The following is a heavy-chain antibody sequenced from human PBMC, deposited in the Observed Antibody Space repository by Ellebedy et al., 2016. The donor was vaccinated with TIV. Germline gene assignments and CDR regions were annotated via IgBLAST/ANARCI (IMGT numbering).Heavy chain of an antibody. Sequence: GESLKISCAASGFSFRSYWMSWVRQAPGKGPEWVANIYQDGSDQYYVDSVKGRFTISRDNANNSLFLQMNSLRAEDTAVYYCARRGSYGDYAVQVNSWFDPWGRGTLVTVSS. CDR3: ARRGSYGDYAVQVNSWFDP. CDR1: GFSFRSYW. V-gene: IGHV3-7*01. J-gene: IGHJ5*02. CDR2: IYQDGSDQ. D-gene: IGHD4-17*01.